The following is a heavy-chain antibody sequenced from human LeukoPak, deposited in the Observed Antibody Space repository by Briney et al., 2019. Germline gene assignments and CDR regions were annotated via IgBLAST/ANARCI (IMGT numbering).Heavy chain of an antibody. CDR3: AKDQGSGSGSYSWGYFDY. CDR1: GFTFSSYG. CDR2: IMYDGSDK. Sequence: GGSLRLSCSTSGFTFSSYGMHWVRQAPGKGLECVAIIMYDGSDKDYADSVEGRFTISRDNSKNTLYLQMNSLRAEDTAVYYCAKDQGSGSGSYSWGYFDYWGQGTLVTGSS. V-gene: IGHV3-30*02. J-gene: IGHJ4*02. D-gene: IGHD3-10*01.